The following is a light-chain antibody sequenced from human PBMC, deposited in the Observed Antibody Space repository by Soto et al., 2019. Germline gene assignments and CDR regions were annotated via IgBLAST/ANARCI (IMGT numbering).Light chain of an antibody. CDR3: QQYYGIPLT. CDR1: RSLLHDSNKENF. V-gene: IGKV4-1*01. Sequence: DIVMTQSPDSLAVSLGERATINCKSSRSLLHDSNKENFLAWYQKKPGQPPKLLFYWASTRESGVPARFSGRGSETDFTLTISSLRAEDVAVYYCQQYYGIPLTFGGGTKVDIK. J-gene: IGKJ4*01. CDR2: WAS.